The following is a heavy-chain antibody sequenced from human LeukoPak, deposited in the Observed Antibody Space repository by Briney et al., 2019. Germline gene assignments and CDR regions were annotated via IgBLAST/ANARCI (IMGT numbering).Heavy chain of an antibody. CDR2: ISSGSDAI. Sequence: GGSLRLSCAASGFTFSNYGMHWVRQAPGKGLEWVSYISSGSDAIYYADSVKGRFSISRDNAKNSLYLEMNSLRDENTAVYFCARAMRSGYDYWGQGTLVIVSS. CDR1: GFTFSNYG. CDR3: ARAMRSGYDY. D-gene: IGHD5-12*01. J-gene: IGHJ4*02. V-gene: IGHV3-48*02.